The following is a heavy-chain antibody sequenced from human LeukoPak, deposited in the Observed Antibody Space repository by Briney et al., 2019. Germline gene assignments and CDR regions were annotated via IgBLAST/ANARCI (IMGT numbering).Heavy chain of an antibody. J-gene: IGHJ6*03. V-gene: IGHV3-43D*04. CDR1: GFTFDDYS. D-gene: IGHD4-23*01. CDR2: ITWDGGTT. Sequence: GGSLRLSCAASGFTFDDYSMHWVRQAPGKGLEWVSLITWDGGTTDYADSVKGRFTISRDNSKNSLHLQMNSLRAEDTALYYCVKALGNTSASMDVWGKGTTVTVSS. CDR3: VKALGNTSASMDV.